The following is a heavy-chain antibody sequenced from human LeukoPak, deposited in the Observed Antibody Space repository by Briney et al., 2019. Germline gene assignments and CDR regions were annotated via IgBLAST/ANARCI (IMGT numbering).Heavy chain of an antibody. Sequence: PSGTLSLTCAVSGVSISSNYWWSWVRQPPGKGLEWIAEIYHDGTTNYNPSLKSRVTISVDKSKNEFSLDLSSVTAADTAVYYCASKVVRTPGDCWGQGTLVTVSS. V-gene: IGHV4-4*02. J-gene: IGHJ4*02. CDR1: GVSISSNYW. D-gene: IGHD2-15*01. CDR3: ASKVVRTPGDC. CDR2: IYHDGTT.